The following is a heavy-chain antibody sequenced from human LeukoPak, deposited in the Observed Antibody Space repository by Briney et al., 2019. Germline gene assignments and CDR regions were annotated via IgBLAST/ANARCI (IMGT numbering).Heavy chain of an antibody. V-gene: IGHV4-61*05. CDR3: ARVDSGGRGYYYYYMDV. CDR2: IYYSGST. Sequence: PSETLSLTCTVSGGSISSSSSYWGWIRQPPGKGLEWIGYIYYSGSTNYNPSLKSRVTISVDTSKNQFSLKLSSVTAADTAVYYCARVDSGGRGYYYYYMDVWGKGTTVTVSS. D-gene: IGHD3-16*01. CDR1: GGSISSSSSY. J-gene: IGHJ6*03.